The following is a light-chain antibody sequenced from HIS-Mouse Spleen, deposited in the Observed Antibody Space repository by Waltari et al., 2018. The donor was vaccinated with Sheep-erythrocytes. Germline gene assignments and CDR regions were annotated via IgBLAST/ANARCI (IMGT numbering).Light chain of an antibody. Sequence: QSALTQPASVSGSPGQSITISCTGTSSDVGSYNLVSWYQQHPGKAPKLMIYEGSKRPSGVSNGFSGSKSGNTASLTISVLQAEDEADYYCCSYAGSSTPWVFGGGTKLTVL. V-gene: IGLV2-23*01. CDR1: SSDVGSYNL. CDR3: CSYAGSSTPWV. J-gene: IGLJ3*02. CDR2: EGS.